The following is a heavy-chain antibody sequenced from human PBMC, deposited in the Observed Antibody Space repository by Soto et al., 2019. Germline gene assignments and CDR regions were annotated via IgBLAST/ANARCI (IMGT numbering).Heavy chain of an antibody. Sequence: ASVKVSCKASGGTFSSYAISWVRQAPGQGLEWMGGIIPIFGTANYAQKFQGRVTITADESTSTAYMELSSLRSEDTAVYYCARVVIYYNSSGYYPQYFDYWGQGPLVTVSS. CDR1: GGTFSSYA. V-gene: IGHV1-69*13. J-gene: IGHJ4*02. D-gene: IGHD3-22*01. CDR3: ARVVIYYNSSGYYPQYFDY. CDR2: IIPIFGTA.